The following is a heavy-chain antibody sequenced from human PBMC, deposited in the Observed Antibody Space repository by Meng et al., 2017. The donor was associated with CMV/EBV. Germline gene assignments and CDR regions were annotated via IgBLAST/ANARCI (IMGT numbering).Heavy chain of an antibody. Sequence: QVQLQQGGAGLVKPSETLSLTCAVYGGAFSCYYWSWIRQPPGKGLEWIGEINHSGSTNYNPSLKSRVTISVDTSKNQFSLKLSSVTAADTAVYYCARGDLESYYDSSGHFDYWGQGTLVTVSS. J-gene: IGHJ4*02. D-gene: IGHD3-22*01. CDR3: ARGDLESYYDSSGHFDY. V-gene: IGHV4-34*01. CDR2: INHSGST. CDR1: GGAFSCYY.